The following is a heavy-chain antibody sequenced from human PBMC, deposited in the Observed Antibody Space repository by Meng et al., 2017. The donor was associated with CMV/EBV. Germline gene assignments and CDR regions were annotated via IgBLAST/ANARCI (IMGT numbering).Heavy chain of an antibody. V-gene: IGHV3-30*02. Sequence: GGSLRPSCAASGSTFSSYGMHWVRQAPGKGLEWVAFIRYDGSNKYYADSVKGRFTISRDNSKNTLYLQMNSLRAEDTAVYYCAKDGWDTAMPEGVNGMDVWGQGTTVTVSS. D-gene: IGHD5-18*01. CDR3: AKDGWDTAMPEGVNGMDV. J-gene: IGHJ6*02. CDR1: GSTFSSYG. CDR2: IRYDGSNK.